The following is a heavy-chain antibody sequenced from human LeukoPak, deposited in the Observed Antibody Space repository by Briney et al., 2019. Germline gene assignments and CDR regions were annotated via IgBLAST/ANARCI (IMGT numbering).Heavy chain of an antibody. Sequence: GGSLRLSCAASGFTFSSYAMTWVRQAPGKGLEWISAISGSAYSTSYADSVKGRFTISRDNSKNTFYLQMNSLRAEDTAIYYCARNTSGFKLGDAFDTWGQGTMVTVSS. D-gene: IGHD3-22*01. CDR3: ARNTSGFKLGDAFDT. V-gene: IGHV3-23*01. J-gene: IGHJ3*02. CDR2: ISGSAYST. CDR1: GFTFSSYA.